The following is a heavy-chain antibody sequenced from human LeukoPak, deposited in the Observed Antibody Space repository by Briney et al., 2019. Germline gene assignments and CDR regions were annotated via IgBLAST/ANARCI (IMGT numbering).Heavy chain of an antibody. CDR2: IYSGGST. CDR3: ARAGYYDSSGYYY. D-gene: IGHD3-22*01. J-gene: IGHJ4*02. Sequence: GGSLRLSCAASGFTVSSNYMSWVRQAPGKGLEWVSVIYSGGSTYYADSVKDRFTISRDNSKNTLYLQMNSLRAEDTAVYYCARAGYYDSSGYYYWGQGTLVTVSS. CDR1: GFTVSSNY. V-gene: IGHV3-53*01.